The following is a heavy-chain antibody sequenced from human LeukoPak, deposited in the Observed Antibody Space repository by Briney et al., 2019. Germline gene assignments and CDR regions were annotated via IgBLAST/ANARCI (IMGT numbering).Heavy chain of an antibody. D-gene: IGHD6-13*01. J-gene: IGHJ4*02. CDR2: IYSSGTT. Sequence: PSETLSLTCTVSGASVSSGDYYWTWIRQHPAKGLEWLGYIYSSGTTYYNPPLKSRVSISVDTSKNQFSLKLASVTAADTAVYYCAREFGSSWSFDYWGQGALVTVPS. CDR1: GASVSSGDYY. CDR3: AREFGSSWSFDY. V-gene: IGHV4-31*03.